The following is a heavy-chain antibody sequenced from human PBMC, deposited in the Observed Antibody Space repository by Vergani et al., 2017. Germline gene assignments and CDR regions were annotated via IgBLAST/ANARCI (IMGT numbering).Heavy chain of an antibody. Sequence: EVQLVESGGGLVQPGGSLRLSCAASGFTFSSYWMSWVRQAPGKGLEWVANIKQDGSEKYYVDSVKGRFTISRDNAKNSLYLQMNSLRAEDTAVYYCARDQIAQYSGFDYWGQGTLVTVSS. D-gene: IGHD2-15*01. V-gene: IGHV3-7*01. CDR1: GFTFSSYW. CDR3: ARDQIAQYSGFDY. J-gene: IGHJ4*02. CDR2: IKQDGSEK.